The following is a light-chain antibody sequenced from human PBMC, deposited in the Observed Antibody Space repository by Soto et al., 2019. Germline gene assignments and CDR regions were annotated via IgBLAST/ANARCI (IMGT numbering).Light chain of an antibody. CDR2: DAS. J-gene: IGKJ1*01. CDR1: QDISNY. Sequence: DIQMTQSPSSLSASVGDRVTITCQASQDISNYLNWYQQKPGKAPKLLIYDASNLETGVPSRFSGSGSGTDFTLTISGLQREDFATYYCQQSYSTPPWTFGQGTKVDIK. CDR3: QQSYSTPPWT. V-gene: IGKV1-39*01.